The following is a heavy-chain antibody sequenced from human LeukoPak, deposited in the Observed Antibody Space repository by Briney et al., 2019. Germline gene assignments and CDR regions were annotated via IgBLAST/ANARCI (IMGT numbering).Heavy chain of an antibody. J-gene: IGHJ2*01. D-gene: IGHD2-2*03. Sequence: PGGSLRLSCAASGFTFSSYWMSWVRQAPGKGLEWVSSISSSSSYIYYADSVKGRFTISRDNAKNSLYLQMNSLRAEDTAVYYCARVGYCSSTSCSTAWYFDLWGRGTLVTVSS. CDR2: ISSSSSYI. CDR3: ARVGYCSSTSCSTAWYFDL. V-gene: IGHV3-21*01. CDR1: GFTFSSYW.